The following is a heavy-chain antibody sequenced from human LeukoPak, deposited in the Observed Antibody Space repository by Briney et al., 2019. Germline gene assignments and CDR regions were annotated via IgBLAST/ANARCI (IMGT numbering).Heavy chain of an antibody. J-gene: IGHJ6*02. V-gene: IGHV6-1*01. CDR3: ARDGPPSSGWYLDYYYGMDV. CDR1: GDSVSSNSAA. Sequence: SQTLSLTCAISGDSVSSNSAAWNWIRQSPSRGLEWLGRTYYRSKWYNDYAVSVKSRITINPDTSKNQFSLQLNSVTPEDTAVYYCARDGPPSSGWYLDYYYGMDVWGQGTTVTVFS. D-gene: IGHD6-19*01. CDR2: TYYRSKWYN.